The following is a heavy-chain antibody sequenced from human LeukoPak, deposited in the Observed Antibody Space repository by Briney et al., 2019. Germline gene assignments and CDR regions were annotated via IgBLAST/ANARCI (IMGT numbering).Heavy chain of an antibody. V-gene: IGHV4-34*01. CDR1: GGSFSGYY. J-gene: IGHJ4*02. Sequence: NTSETLSLTCAVYGGSFSGYYWSCIRQPPGKGLEWIGEINHSGSTNYNPSLKSRVTISVDTSKNQFSLKLSSVTAADTAVYYCARVLRFLENGFDYWGQGTLVTVSS. CDR3: ARVLRFLENGFDY. D-gene: IGHD3-3*01. CDR2: INHSGST.